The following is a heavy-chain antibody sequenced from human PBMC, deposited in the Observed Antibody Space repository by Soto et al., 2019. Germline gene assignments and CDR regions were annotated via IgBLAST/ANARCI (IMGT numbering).Heavy chain of an antibody. CDR1: GVTVTLNY. J-gene: IGHJ5*02. V-gene: IGHV3-66*01. Sequence: DVQLVESGGGLVQPGGSLRLSCAASGVTVTLNYMSWVRQAPGKGLEWVSIIYVSGSTYYADSVKGRFNISRASFKNTLYGRMHSVRVEHAPVYYCPRDDSVSGSYAPRFDPGWNRTLVTVSS. D-gene: IGHD3-16*01. CDR3: PRDDSVSGSYAPRFDP. CDR2: IYVSGST.